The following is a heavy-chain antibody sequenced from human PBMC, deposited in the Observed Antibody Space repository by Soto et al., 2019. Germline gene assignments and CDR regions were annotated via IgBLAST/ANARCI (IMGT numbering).Heavy chain of an antibody. Sequence: SQTLSLTCAISVDSVSSNSAAWNWIRQSPSRGPEWLGRTYYRSKWYNDYAVSVKSRITINPDTSKNQFSLQLNSVTPEDTAAYYCARETYYDFWSGYYPYYYYGMDVWGQGTTVTVSS. CDR1: VDSVSSNSAA. CDR3: ARETYYDFWSGYYPYYYYGMDV. J-gene: IGHJ6*02. CDR2: TYYRSKWYN. D-gene: IGHD3-3*01. V-gene: IGHV6-1*01.